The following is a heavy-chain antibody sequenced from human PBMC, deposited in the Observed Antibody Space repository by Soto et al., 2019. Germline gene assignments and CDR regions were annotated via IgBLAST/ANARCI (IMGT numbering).Heavy chain of an antibody. CDR3: AGGESGSSTSGYDTFHYGLAV. V-gene: IGHV1-18*01. J-gene: IGHJ6*02. CDR1: GYTFTNYG. CDR2: ITASNGNA. Sequence: QVQLVQSGPEVKNPGASLKVSCKASGYTFTNYGITWVRQAPGQGLEWMGWITASNGNANYAREIQGRLTLTRDTSTNTAAMELRSLRSDDTAVYYCAGGESGSSTSGYDTFHYGLAVWGQGTTVIVSS. D-gene: IGHD2-2*01.